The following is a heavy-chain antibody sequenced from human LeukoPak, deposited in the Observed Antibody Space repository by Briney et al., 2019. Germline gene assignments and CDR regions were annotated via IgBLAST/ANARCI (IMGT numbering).Heavy chain of an antibody. Sequence: GGSLRLSCAASGFTFSSYAMHWVRQAPGKGLEWVAVISYDGSNKYYADSVKGRFTISRDNSKNTLYLQMNSLRAEDTAVYYCARDALLLWFGESYFDYWGQGTLVTVSS. CDR3: ARDALLLWFGESYFDY. D-gene: IGHD3-10*01. J-gene: IGHJ4*02. CDR2: ISYDGSNK. CDR1: GFTFSSYA. V-gene: IGHV3-30*04.